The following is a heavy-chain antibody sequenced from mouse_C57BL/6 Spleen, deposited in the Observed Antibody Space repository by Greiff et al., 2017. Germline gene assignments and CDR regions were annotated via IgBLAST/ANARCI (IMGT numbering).Heavy chain of an antibody. CDR3: ARHDYDAMDY. J-gene: IGHJ4*01. Sequence: QVQLQQSGAELVRPGTSVKVSCKASGYAFTNYLIEWVKQRPGQGLEWIGVINPGSGGTNYNEKFKGKATLTADKSSSTAYMQLSCLTSEDSAVYFCARHDYDAMDYWGQGTSVTVSS. CDR1: GYAFTNYL. CDR2: INPGSGGT. V-gene: IGHV1-54*01.